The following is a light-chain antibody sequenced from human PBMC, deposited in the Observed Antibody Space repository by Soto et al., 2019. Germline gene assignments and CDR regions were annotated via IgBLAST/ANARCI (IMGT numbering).Light chain of an antibody. CDR2: GAS. J-gene: IGKJ1*01. V-gene: IGKV3-20*01. Sequence: TQSHSSLCASVGDRFTITCRASQSVSSSYLAWYQQKPGQAPRLLIYGASSRATGIPDRFSVSGSGTDFTLTISRLEPEDFAVYDCLLCRTFCQGTKVDIK. CDR1: QSVSSSY. CDR3: LLCRT.